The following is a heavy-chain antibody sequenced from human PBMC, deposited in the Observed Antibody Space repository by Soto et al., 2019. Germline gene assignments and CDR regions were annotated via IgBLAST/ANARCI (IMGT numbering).Heavy chain of an antibody. Sequence: SETLSLTCTVSGGSISSYYWSWIRQPAGKGLEWIGRIYTSGSTNYNPSLKSRVTMSVDTSKNQFSLKLSSVTAADTAVYYCARAPYYYDSSGYWPDYYYYGMDVWGQGTTVTVSS. CDR3: ARAPYYYDSSGYWPDYYYYGMDV. D-gene: IGHD3-22*01. V-gene: IGHV4-4*07. J-gene: IGHJ6*02. CDR1: GGSISSYY. CDR2: IYTSGST.